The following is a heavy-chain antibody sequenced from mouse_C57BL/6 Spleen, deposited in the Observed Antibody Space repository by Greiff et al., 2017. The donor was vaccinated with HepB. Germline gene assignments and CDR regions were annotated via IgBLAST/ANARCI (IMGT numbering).Heavy chain of an antibody. CDR3: ARGINYWYFDV. CDR2: IDPSDSYT. Sequence: QVQLQQPGAELVMPGASVKLSCKASGYTFTSYWMHWVKQRPGQGLEWIGEIDPSDSYTNYNQKFKGKSTLTVDKSSSTAYMQLSSLTSEDSAVYYCARGINYWYFDVWGTGTTVTVSS. D-gene: IGHD2-4*01. CDR1: GYTFTSYW. V-gene: IGHV1-69*01. J-gene: IGHJ1*03.